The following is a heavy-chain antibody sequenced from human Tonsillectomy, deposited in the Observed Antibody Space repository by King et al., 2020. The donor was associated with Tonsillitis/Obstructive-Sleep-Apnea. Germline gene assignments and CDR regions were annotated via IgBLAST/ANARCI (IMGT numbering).Heavy chain of an antibody. CDR2: ISAYNGNT. D-gene: IGHD3-3*01. J-gene: IGHJ6*03. Sequence: VQLVESGAEVKKPGASVKVSCKASVYTFTSYGISWVRQAPGQGLEWMGWISAYNGNTNNAQKLQGRVTMTTDTSTSTAYMGLRSLRSDDTAVCYCARAGPTGGTIFGVVVPDSYYYYDMDVWGKGTTVTVSS. V-gene: IGHV1-18*01. CDR3: ARAGPTGGTIFGVVVPDSYYYYDMDV. CDR1: VYTFTSYG.